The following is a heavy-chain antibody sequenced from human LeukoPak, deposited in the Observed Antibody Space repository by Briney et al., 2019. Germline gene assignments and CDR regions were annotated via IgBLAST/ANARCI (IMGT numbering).Heavy chain of an antibody. J-gene: IGHJ4*02. CDR3: ARGRDGYIFDY. CDR2: IYYSEST. CDR1: GGSISSYY. Sequence: SETLSLTCTVSGGSISSYYWSWIRQPPGKGLEWIGYIYYSESTNYNPSLKSRVTISVDTSKNQFSLKLSSVTAADTAVYYCARGRDGYIFDYWGQGTLVTVSS. D-gene: IGHD5-24*01. V-gene: IGHV4-59*01.